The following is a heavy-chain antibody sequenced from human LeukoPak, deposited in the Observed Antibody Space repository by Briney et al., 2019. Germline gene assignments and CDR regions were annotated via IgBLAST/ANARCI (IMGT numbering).Heavy chain of an antibody. CDR1: GYTFTGYY. V-gene: IGHV1-46*01. Sequence: ASVKVSCKASGYTFTGYYMHWVRQAPGQGLEWMAIIDPSGGSTSYAQKFQGRVTMTRDTSTSTVYMELSSLRSEDTAVYYCARESSSWYEFRYFDYWGQGTLVTVSS. CDR2: IDPSGGST. CDR3: ARESSSWYEFRYFDY. D-gene: IGHD6-13*01. J-gene: IGHJ4*02.